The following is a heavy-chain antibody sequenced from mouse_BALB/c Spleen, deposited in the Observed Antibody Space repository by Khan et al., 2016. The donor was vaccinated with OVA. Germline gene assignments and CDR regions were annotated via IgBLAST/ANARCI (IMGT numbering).Heavy chain of an antibody. CDR3: ARVYGGDFDY. CDR1: GYSITTDYA. V-gene: IGHV3-2*02. D-gene: IGHD1-1*01. J-gene: IGHJ2*01. Sequence: EVQLVETGPGLVKPSQSLSLPCTVTGYSITTDYAWNWIRQFPGNKLEWMGFISYSGNTKYNPSLKSRISITRDTSKNQFFLQLKSVTTEDTARYFCARVYGGDFDYWGQGTTLTVSS. CDR2: ISYSGNT.